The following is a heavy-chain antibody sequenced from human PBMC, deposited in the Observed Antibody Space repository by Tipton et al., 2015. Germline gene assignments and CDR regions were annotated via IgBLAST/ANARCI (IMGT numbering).Heavy chain of an antibody. CDR2: IYPGDSDA. D-gene: IGHD3-9*01. J-gene: IGHJ4*02. V-gene: IGHV5-51*01. CDR1: GYTFTNYW. Sequence: QLVQSGAEVKKPGESLRISCKASGYTFTNYWIGWVRQMPGKGLEWMGIIYPGDSDARVSPSFQGQVTISADKSISTAYLQWSSLKASDTAMYYCARRLPYFEWSKVYYFDYWGQGSPVTVSP. CDR3: ARRLPYFEWSKVYYFDY.